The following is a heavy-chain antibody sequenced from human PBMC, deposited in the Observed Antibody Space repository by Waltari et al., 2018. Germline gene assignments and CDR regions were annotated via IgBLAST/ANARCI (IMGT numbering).Heavy chain of an antibody. J-gene: IGHJ6*02. V-gene: IGHV3-23*01. CDR2: VKGSGVRT. CDR1: GFTFSTYG. D-gene: IGHD3-10*01. Sequence: EAQLLESGGDLVQPGGSLRLSCAASGFTFSTYGMGWVRQGPGKGVEWVAGVKGSGVRTSYAESVQGRFTISRDNSKNTLYLQMNSLRTEDTAVYYCAKGPYFGSGVGMDVWGQGTTVSVSS. CDR3: AKGPYFGSGVGMDV.